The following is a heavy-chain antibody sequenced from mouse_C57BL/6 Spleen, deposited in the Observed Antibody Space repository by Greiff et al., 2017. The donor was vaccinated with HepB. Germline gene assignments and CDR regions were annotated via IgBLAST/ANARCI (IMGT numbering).Heavy chain of an antibody. Sequence: EVQGVESGGGLVQPGGSLKLSCAASGFTFSDYYMYWVRQTPEKRLEWVAYISNGGGSTYYPDTVKGRFTISRDNAKNTLYRQMSRVKSEDTAMYYCARHGDYEGFAYWGQGTLVTVSA. J-gene: IGHJ3*01. D-gene: IGHD2-13*01. V-gene: IGHV5-12*01. CDR2: ISNGGGST. CDR3: ARHGDYEGFAY. CDR1: GFTFSDYY.